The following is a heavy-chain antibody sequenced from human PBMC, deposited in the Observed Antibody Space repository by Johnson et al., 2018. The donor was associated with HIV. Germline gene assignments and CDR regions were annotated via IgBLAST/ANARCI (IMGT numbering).Heavy chain of an antibody. J-gene: IGHJ3*02. V-gene: IGHV3-30*02. CDR3: ARMKTARQNAFDI. Sequence: QVQLVESGGGVVQPGGSLRLSCAASGFTFSSYGMHWVRQAPGKGLEWVAFIRYDGSNKYYADSVKGRFTISRDNSKNTLYLQMNSLRAEDTAVYYCARMKTARQNAFDIWGQGTMVTVSS. CDR1: GFTFSSYG. CDR2: IRYDGSNK. D-gene: IGHD6-6*01.